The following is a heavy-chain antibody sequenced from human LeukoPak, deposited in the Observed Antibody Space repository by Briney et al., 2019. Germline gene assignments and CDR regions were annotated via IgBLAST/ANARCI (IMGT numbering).Heavy chain of an antibody. V-gene: IGHV1-18*01. D-gene: IGHD3-3*01. Sequence: ASVKVSCKASGYTFTSYGISWVRQAPGQGLEWMGWISAYNGNTNYAQKLQGRVTMTTDTSTSTAYMELRSLRSDDTAVYYCARDGREIGVVRPLEKNYYYYYMDVWGKGTTVTVSS. J-gene: IGHJ6*03. CDR3: ARDGREIGVVRPLEKNYYYYYMDV. CDR2: ISAYNGNT. CDR1: GYTFTSYG.